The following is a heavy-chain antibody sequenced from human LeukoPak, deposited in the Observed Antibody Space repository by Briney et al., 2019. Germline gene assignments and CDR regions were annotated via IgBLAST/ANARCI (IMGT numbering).Heavy chain of an antibody. V-gene: IGHV5-51*01. CDR3: ARRPYYYDSSGYYYED. CDR2: IYPGDSDT. CDR1: GYSFTSYW. J-gene: IGHJ4*02. Sequence: GESLKISCQGSGYSFTSYWIGWVRQMPGKGREWVGIIYPGDSDTRYSPSFQGQVIISADKSISPAYLQWSSLKASDTAMYYCARRPYYYDSSGYYYEDWGQGTLVTVSS. D-gene: IGHD3-22*01.